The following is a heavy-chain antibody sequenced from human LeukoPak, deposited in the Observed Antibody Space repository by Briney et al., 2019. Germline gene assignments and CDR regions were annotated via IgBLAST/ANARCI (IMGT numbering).Heavy chain of an antibody. V-gene: IGHV5-51*01. CDR1: GYTFTTYW. CDR3: ARRGGSFRDDAFDI. Sequence: GESLKISCQASGYTFTTYWIGWVRQLPGKGLEWMGVIYPGDSDTTYSPSFEGQVTISADKSISAAYLQWSSLKASGTAIYYCARRGGSFRDDAFDIWGQGTMVTVSS. CDR2: IYPGDSDT. J-gene: IGHJ3*02. D-gene: IGHD1-26*01.